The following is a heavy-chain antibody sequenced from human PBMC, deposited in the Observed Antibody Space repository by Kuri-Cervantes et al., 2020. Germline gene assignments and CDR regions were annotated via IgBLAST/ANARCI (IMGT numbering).Heavy chain of an antibody. CDR2: ISSGGSSI. J-gene: IGHJ4*02. V-gene: IGHV3-11*01. D-gene: IGHD3-10*01. CDR3: ARRRNSGNDY. CDR1: GFTFSDYY. Sequence: LSLTCAASGFTFSDYYMTWIRQAPGKGLEWVSYISSGGSSIYYADSVKGRFTISRDNAKNSLYLQMSSLGAGDTAVYYCARRRNSGNDYWGQGTLVTVSS.